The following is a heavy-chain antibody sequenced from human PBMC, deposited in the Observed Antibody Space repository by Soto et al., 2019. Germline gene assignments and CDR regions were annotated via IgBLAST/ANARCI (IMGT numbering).Heavy chain of an antibody. J-gene: IGHJ4*01. CDR1: GGTFSSYT. CDR2: IIPIFGTT. V-gene: IGHV1-69*01. CDR3: AITGSRRGYSYGRFGD. Sequence: QVQLVQSGAEVKEPGSSVKVSCKASGGTFSSYTITWVRQAPGQGLEWMGGIIPIFGTTNYAQKFQGRVTITAGESTSTAYMELSSLTSEDTAMYYCAITGSRRGYSYGRFGDWGQGTLVTVSS. D-gene: IGHD5-18*01.